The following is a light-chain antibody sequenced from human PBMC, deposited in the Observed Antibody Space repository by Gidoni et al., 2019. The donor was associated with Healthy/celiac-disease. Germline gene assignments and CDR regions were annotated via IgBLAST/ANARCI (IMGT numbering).Light chain of an antibody. J-gene: IGKJ3*01. V-gene: IGKV4-1*01. CDR2: WAS. CDR3: QQYLSTPFT. CDR1: QSVLYSSNNENY. Sequence: DIVMTQFPDSLAVSLGERATINCKSSQSVLYSSNNENYLAWYQQKPGQPPKLLIYWASTRESGVPDRFSGSGSGTDFTLTISSLQTEDVAVYYCQQYLSTPFTFGPGTKVDIK.